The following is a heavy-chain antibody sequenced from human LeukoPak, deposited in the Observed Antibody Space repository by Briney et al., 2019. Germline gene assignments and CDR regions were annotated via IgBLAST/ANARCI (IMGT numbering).Heavy chain of an antibody. CDR1: GFSFSSYG. CDR2: ITGSGGTT. J-gene: IGHJ4*02. D-gene: IGHD2-2*01. Sequence: GGSLRLSCAASGFSFSSYGMGWVRQAPGKGLEWISAITGSGGTTYYADSVEGRFTISRDNSKNTLYLQMNSLKTEGTAVYYCTTGAKVVPPAQWGQGTLVTVSS. V-gene: IGHV3-23*01. CDR3: TTGAKVVPPAQ.